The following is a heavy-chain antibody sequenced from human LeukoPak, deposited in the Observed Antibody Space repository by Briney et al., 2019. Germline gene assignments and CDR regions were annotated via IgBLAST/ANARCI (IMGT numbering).Heavy chain of an antibody. J-gene: IGHJ3*02. Sequence: GGSLRLSCAASGFTFSTYSMNWVRQAPGKGLEWVSSISSSSSHIYYADSVKGRFTISRDNAKNSLYLQMNSLRADDTAVYYCARDNSSTWLDAFDIXGQGTMVTVSS. CDR2: ISSSSSHI. CDR1: GFTFSTYS. V-gene: IGHV3-21*01. CDR3: ARDNSSTWLDAFDI. D-gene: IGHD6-13*01.